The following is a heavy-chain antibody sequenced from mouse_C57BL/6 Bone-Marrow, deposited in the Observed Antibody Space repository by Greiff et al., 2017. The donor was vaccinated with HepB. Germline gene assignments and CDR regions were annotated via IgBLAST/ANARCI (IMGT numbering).Heavy chain of an antibody. Sequence: QVQLQQSGPELVKPGASVKISCKASGYAFSSSWMNWVKQRPGKGLEWIGRIYPGDGDTNYNGKFKGKATLTADKSSSTAYMQLSSLTSEDSAVYFCARDRDTGSFAYWGQGTLVTVSA. J-gene: IGHJ3*01. CDR2: IYPGDGDT. CDR3: ARDRDTGSFAY. D-gene: IGHD3-1*01. CDR1: GYAFSSSW. V-gene: IGHV1-82*01.